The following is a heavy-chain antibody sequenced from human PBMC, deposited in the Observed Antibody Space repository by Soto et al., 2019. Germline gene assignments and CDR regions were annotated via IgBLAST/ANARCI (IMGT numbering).Heavy chain of an antibody. CDR3: ARTVLGPDLLADSFVDYYYYMDV. CDR1: GGSLSNFY. D-gene: IGHD3-9*01. CDR2: VYYTGST. Sequence: SETLSLTCPVSGGSLSNFYLSWIRQPPGKGLEWIGYVYYTGSTSYNPSLKRRVTFSADSSRGQFSLRLNSVTAADTAVYYCARTVLGPDLLADSFVDYYYYMDVWGQGTTVTVSS. J-gene: IGHJ6*03. V-gene: IGHV4-59*08.